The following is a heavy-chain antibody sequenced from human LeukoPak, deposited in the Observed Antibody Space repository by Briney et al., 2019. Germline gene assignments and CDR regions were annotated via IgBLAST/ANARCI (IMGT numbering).Heavy chain of an antibody. D-gene: IGHD1-26*01. CDR1: GFTFSGSW. Sequence: PGGSLRLSCAASGFTFSGSWMKWVRQAPGKWLESVAVIKEDGSEKHYVDSVKGRFAISRDNAKNSLYLQLNNVRAEDTAVYFCAANTHSGYWGQGALVTVSS. J-gene: IGHJ4*02. V-gene: IGHV3-7*05. CDR3: AANTHSGY. CDR2: IKEDGSEK.